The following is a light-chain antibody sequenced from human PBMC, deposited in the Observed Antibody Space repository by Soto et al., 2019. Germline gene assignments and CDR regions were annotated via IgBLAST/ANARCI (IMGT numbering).Light chain of an antibody. CDR3: MQRIEFPRT. J-gene: IGKJ1*01. V-gene: IGKV2-40*01. CDR1: QSLVDSDDGNTY. CDR2: TLS. Sequence: DIVMTQTPLSLPVTPGEPASISRRSSQSLVDSDDGNTYLDWYLQKPGQSPQLLIYTLSYRACGVADRFSGSGSGTDFTLKISRVEAEDVGVYYCMQRIEFPRTFGHGT.